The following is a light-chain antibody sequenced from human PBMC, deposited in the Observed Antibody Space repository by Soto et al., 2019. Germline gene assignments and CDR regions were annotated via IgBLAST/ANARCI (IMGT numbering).Light chain of an antibody. Sequence: AIRMTQSPSSFSASTGDRVTITCRASQGISSYLAWYQQKPGKAPKLLIYAASSLQSGVPSRFSGSGSGTDFTLTISSLQPEDFATYYCQQSYSTPRDTFGQGTRLEI. CDR3: QQSYSTPRDT. J-gene: IGKJ5*01. CDR2: AAS. CDR1: QGISSY. V-gene: IGKV1-8*01.